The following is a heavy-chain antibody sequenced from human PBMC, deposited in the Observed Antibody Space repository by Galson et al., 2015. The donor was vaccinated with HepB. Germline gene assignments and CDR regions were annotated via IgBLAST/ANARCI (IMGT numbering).Heavy chain of an antibody. V-gene: IGHV3-11*05. CDR3: ARDKLGYCSGGRCYSIDY. J-gene: IGHJ4*02. D-gene: IGHD2-15*01. CDR2: ISSSSTYT. Sequence: LRLSCAASGFTFSDYYMSWIRQAPGKGLEWVSYISSSSTYTNYADSVKGRFTISRDNAKNSLYLQMNSLRAEDTAVYYCARDKLGYCSGGRCYSIDYWGQGTLVTVSS. CDR1: GFTFSDYY.